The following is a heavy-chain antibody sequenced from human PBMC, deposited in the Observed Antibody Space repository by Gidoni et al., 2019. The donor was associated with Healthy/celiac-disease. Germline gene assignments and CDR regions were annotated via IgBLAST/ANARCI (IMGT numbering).Heavy chain of an antibody. V-gene: IGHV3-7*04. J-gene: IGHJ4*02. Sequence: EVQLVESGGGLVQPGGSLRLSCAASGFPFSSYWISWVRQAPGKGLGWVANIKQDGSEKYYVDSVKGRFTISRDNAKNSLYLQMNSLRAEDTAVYYCARERYSSSWPFDYWGQGTLVTVSS. D-gene: IGHD6-13*01. CDR2: IKQDGSEK. CDR1: GFPFSSYW. CDR3: ARERYSSSWPFDY.